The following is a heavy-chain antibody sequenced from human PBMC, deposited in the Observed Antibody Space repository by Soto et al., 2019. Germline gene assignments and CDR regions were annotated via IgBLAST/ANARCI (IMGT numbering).Heavy chain of an antibody. CDR3: ARDSWYDSRGYYSGSAFDI. CDR2: IWYDGSNK. V-gene: IGHV3-33*01. CDR1: GFTFSSYG. D-gene: IGHD3-22*01. Sequence: SLILSCAASGFTFSSYGMHWVRQAPGKGLEWVAVIWYDGSNKYYADSVKGRFTISRDNSKNTLYLQMNSLRAEDTAVYYCARDSWYDSRGYYSGSAFDIWGQGT. J-gene: IGHJ3*02.